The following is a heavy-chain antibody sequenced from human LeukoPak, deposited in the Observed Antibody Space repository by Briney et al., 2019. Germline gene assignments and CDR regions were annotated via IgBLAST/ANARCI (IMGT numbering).Heavy chain of an antibody. J-gene: IGHJ3*02. CDR2: MNPNSGNT. Sequence: ASVKVSCQASGYTFTSYDINWVRQATGQGLEWMGWMNPNSGNTGYAQKFQGRVTMTRDTSISTAYMELSRLRSDDTAVYYCARRRTYDAFDIWGQGTMVTVSS. V-gene: IGHV1-8*02. D-gene: IGHD1-7*01. CDR1: GYTFTSYD. CDR3: ARRRTYDAFDI.